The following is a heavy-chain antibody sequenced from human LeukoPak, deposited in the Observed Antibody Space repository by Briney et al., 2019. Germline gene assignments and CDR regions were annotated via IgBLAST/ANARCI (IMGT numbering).Heavy chain of an antibody. Sequence: GESLKISCKGSGYSFTSYWIGWVRQIPGKGLEWMGIIYPGDSDTRYSPSFQGQVTISADKSISTAYLQWSSLKASDTAMYYCATYCSTTSCPDFSFDIWGQGTMVTVSS. CDR1: GYSFTSYW. V-gene: IGHV5-51*01. J-gene: IGHJ3*02. CDR2: IYPGDSDT. D-gene: IGHD2-2*01. CDR3: ATYCSTTSCPDFSFDI.